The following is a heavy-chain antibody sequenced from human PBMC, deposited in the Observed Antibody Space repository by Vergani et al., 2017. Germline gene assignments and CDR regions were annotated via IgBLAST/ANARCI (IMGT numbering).Heavy chain of an antibody. Sequence: EVQLVESGGGLVQPGRSLRLSCTASGFTFGDYAMSWVRQAPGKGLEWVGFIRSKAYGGTTEYAASVKGRFTISRDDSKSIAYLQMNSLKTEDTAVYYCAKYSDSGGPFDYWGQGTLVTVSS. CDR2: IRSKAYGGTT. D-gene: IGHD3-22*01. J-gene: IGHJ4*02. CDR1: GFTFGDYA. V-gene: IGHV3-49*04. CDR3: AKYSDSGGPFDY.